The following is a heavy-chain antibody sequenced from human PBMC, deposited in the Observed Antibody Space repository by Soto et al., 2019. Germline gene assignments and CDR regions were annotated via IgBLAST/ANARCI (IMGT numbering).Heavy chain of an antibody. J-gene: IGHJ6*02. CDR2: ISYDGSNK. V-gene: IGHV3-30-3*01. CDR3: ARVVPAATGMDV. Sequence: QVQLVESGGGVVQPGRSLRLSCAASGFTFSSYAMHWVRQAPGKGLEWVAVISYDGSNKYYADSVKGRFTISRDNSKNTLYLQMNSLRAEDTAVDYCARVVPAATGMDVWGQGTTVTVSS. CDR1: GFTFSSYA. D-gene: IGHD2-2*01.